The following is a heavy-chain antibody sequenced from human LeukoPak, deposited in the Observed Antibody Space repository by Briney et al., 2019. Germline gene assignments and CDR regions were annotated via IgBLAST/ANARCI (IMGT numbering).Heavy chain of an antibody. V-gene: IGHV3-53*01. Sequence: GGSPRLSCATSRFTLNNNYMSCVRQALRKGLEWVSVIYGAGAGITYYIASVKGRFTISRDNSRNMVYLQMNSLRAEDTAVYYCARELGDWGQGTLVTVSS. CDR1: RFTLNNNY. CDR2: IYGAGAGIT. J-gene: IGHJ4*02. CDR3: ARELGD.